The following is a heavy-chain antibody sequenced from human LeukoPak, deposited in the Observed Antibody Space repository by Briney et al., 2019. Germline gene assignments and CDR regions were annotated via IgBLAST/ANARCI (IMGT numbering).Heavy chain of an antibody. D-gene: IGHD6-13*01. CDR2: ISSSSTYI. CDR1: GFSFRSYS. CDR3: ARDATYSSSWY. V-gene: IGHV3-21*01. J-gene: IGHJ4*02. Sequence: PGGSLRLSCAASGFSFRSYSMNWVRQAPGKGLEWVSFISSSSTYIYYADSMKGRFTISRDNAKNSLYLQMNSLRAEDTAVYYCARDATYSSSWYWGQGTLVTVSS.